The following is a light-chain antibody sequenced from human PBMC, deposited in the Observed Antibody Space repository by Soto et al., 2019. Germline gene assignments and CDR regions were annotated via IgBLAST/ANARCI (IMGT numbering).Light chain of an antibody. J-gene: IGKJ2*01. CDR1: QSVNSY. CDR2: DAS. Sequence: EIVLTQSPATLSLSPGERATLSCRASQSVNSYLAWYQQKPGQAPRLLIYDASTRATGIPARFSGSESGTDFTLTISSLEPDDFAVYYCQQRSNWPTFGQGTKLEIK. CDR3: QQRSNWPT. V-gene: IGKV3-11*01.